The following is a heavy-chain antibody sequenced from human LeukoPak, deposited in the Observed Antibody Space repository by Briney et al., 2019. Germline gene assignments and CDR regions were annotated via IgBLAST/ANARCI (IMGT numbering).Heavy chain of an antibody. CDR1: GFTFSSYG. CDR2: ISYDGSNK. Sequence: SGGSLRLSCAASGFTFSSYGMHWVRQAPGKGLEWVAVISYDGSNKYYADSVKGRFTISRDNSKNTLYLQMNSLRAEDTAVYYCAKVSGSGGTKYQPFDYWGQGTLVTVSS. J-gene: IGHJ4*02. CDR3: AKVSGSGGTKYQPFDY. D-gene: IGHD2-15*01. V-gene: IGHV3-30*18.